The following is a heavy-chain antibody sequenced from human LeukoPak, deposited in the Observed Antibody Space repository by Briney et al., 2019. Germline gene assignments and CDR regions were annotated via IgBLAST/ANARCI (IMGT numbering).Heavy chain of an antibody. Sequence: GGSLRLSCAASGFTFSSYSMNWVRQAPGKGLEWVSGISGSGDNTYYADSVKGRFTISRGNSKNTLYVQVNSLGTEDTAAYYCAKGSYYDSSGSFYFDYWGQGTLVTVSS. CDR1: GFTFSSYS. CDR2: ISGSGDNT. J-gene: IGHJ4*02. CDR3: AKGSYYDSSGSFYFDY. V-gene: IGHV3-23*01. D-gene: IGHD3-22*01.